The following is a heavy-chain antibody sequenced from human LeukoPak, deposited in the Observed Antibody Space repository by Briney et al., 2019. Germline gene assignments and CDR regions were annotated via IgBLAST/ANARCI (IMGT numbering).Heavy chain of an antibody. CDR1: GFTFSSYA. J-gene: IGHJ4*02. CDR2: ISYDGSNK. CDR3: ARESLLWFGESTLAPKPYYFDY. D-gene: IGHD3-10*01. Sequence: PGGSLRLSCAASGFTFSSYAMHWVRQAPGKGLEWVAVISYDGSNKYYADSVKGRFTISRDNSKNTLYLQMNSLRAEDTAVYYCARESLLWFGESTLAPKPYYFDYWGQGTLVTVSS. V-gene: IGHV3-30-3*01.